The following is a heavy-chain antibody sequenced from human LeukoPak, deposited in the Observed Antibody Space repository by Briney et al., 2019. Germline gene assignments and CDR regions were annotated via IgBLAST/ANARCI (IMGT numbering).Heavy chain of an antibody. Sequence: PGGSLRLSCAASGFTFDDYAMHWVRQAPGKGLEWVSGISWNSGSIVYADSVKGRFTISRDNAKNSLYLQMNSLRAEDTALYYCAKAPGRRFNDGWLLFPSYWGQGTLVTVSS. V-gene: IGHV3-9*01. D-gene: IGHD3-9*01. CDR3: AKAPGRRFNDGWLLFPSY. CDR1: GFTFDDYA. CDR2: ISWNSGSI. J-gene: IGHJ4*02.